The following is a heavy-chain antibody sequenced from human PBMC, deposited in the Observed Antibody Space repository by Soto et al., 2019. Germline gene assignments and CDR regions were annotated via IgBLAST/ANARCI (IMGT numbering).Heavy chain of an antibody. D-gene: IGHD6-13*01. V-gene: IGHV1-69*01. CDR1: GGTFSSYA. CDR3: ARFRCWYTDSFDI. CDR2: LIPIFGTA. J-gene: IGHJ3*02. Sequence: VQLVQSGAEVKKPVSSVKVSCRASGGTFSSYAISWVRQAPGQGLEWMGGLIPIFGTANYAKKFQGRVKITADESPSTSYMYRRSLRSEDTAVNYCARFRCWYTDSFDIWGQVTMVTASS.